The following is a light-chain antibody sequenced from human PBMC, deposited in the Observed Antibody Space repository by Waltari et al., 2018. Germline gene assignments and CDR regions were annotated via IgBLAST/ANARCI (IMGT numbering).Light chain of an antibody. V-gene: IGLV3-21*02. CDR1: NIGSKS. CDR3: QIWDTTTDSVV. CDR2: DDN. Sequence: SYVLTQPPSVSVAPGQTAKITCGGNNIGSKSVHWYQQKPGQAPVLVVYDDNDRPSGIPARFSGSNSGNTATLTISRVEAGDEADYYCQIWDTTTDSVVFGGGTKVTAL. J-gene: IGLJ2*01.